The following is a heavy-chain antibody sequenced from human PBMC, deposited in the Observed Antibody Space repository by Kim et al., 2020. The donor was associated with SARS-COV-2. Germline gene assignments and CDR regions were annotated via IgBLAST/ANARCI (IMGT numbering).Heavy chain of an antibody. Sequence: GGSLRLSCAASGFTFSSYAMSWVRQAPGKGLEWVSAISGSGGSTYYADSVKGRFTISRDNSKNTLYLQMNSLRAEDTAVYYCAKAMGSGSYTPDDAFDIWGQGTMVTVSS. CDR1: GFTFSSYA. D-gene: IGHD1-26*01. V-gene: IGHV3-23*01. CDR3: AKAMGSGSYTPDDAFDI. J-gene: IGHJ3*02. CDR2: ISGSGGST.